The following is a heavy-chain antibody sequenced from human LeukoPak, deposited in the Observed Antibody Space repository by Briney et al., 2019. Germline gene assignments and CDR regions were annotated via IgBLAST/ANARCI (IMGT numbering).Heavy chain of an antibody. CDR1: GGSFSGYY. J-gene: IGHJ6*02. Sequence: PSETLSLTCAVYGGSFSGYYWSWIRQPPGKGLEWIGEINHSGSTNYNPSLKSRVTISVDTSKNQFSLKLSSVTAADTAVYYCAKRPYGGYSYGMWGMDVWGQGTTVTVSS. V-gene: IGHV4-34*01. D-gene: IGHD5-18*01. CDR2: INHSGST. CDR3: AKRPYGGYSYGMWGMDV.